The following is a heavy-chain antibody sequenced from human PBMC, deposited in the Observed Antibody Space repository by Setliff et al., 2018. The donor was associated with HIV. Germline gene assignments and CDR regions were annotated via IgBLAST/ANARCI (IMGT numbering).Heavy chain of an antibody. CDR2: ISPYSGKK. CDR1: GYTFTNYG. Sequence: ASVKVSCKASGYTFTNYGISWVRQAPGEGLEWMGWISPYSGKKKYAQNVEDRVTMTTDASTSTAYMDVRSLKSNDTAVYYCATGGYYYYDKRDYYYHIDVWGKGATVTVSS. D-gene: IGHD3-22*01. CDR3: ATGGYYYYDKRDYYYHIDV. J-gene: IGHJ6*03. V-gene: IGHV1-18*01.